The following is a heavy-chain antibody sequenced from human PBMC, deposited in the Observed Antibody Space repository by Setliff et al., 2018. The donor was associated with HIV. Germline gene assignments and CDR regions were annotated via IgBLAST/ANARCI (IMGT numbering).Heavy chain of an antibody. CDR1: GSSISSNSY. Sequence: SETLSLTCSVSGSSISSNSYWWAWIRQPPGKGLEYIGTIYHRGGTFNNPSLKSRVVMSVDTSKNQFSLKLTPVTAADTATYYCARDTGVNVAPDGRGYHTFDFWGRGTMVTV. J-gene: IGHJ3*01. V-gene: IGHV4-38-2*02. CDR2: IYHRGGT. D-gene: IGHD2-8*02. CDR3: ARDTGVNVAPDGRGYHTFDF.